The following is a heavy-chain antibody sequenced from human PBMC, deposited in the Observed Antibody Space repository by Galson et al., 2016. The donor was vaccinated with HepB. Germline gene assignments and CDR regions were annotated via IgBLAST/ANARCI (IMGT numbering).Heavy chain of an antibody. Sequence: SLRLSCAASGFIFSSYWMSWVRQAPGKGLEWVANIKQDGSEEYYVDSVKGRFIISRDNAKNSLYLQMNSLRAEDTAVYYCARRRGSGSHDYWGQGTLVTVSS. V-gene: IGHV3-7*05. CDR1: GFIFSSYW. D-gene: IGHD3-10*01. CDR2: IKQDGSEE. J-gene: IGHJ4*02. CDR3: ARRRGSGSHDY.